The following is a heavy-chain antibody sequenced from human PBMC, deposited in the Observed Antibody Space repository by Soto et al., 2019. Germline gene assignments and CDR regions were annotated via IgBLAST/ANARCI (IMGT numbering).Heavy chain of an antibody. J-gene: IGHJ4*02. CDR2: ISDTGGDS. CDR3: VRDLYRSATMPCLDH. CDR1: GFTFINYA. D-gene: IGHD1-1*01. V-gene: IGHV3-23*01. Sequence: GGSLRLSCEASGFTFINYAMSWVRQSPGKGLEWVSSISDTGGDSYYADSMGGRFTVSRDNSKNTLYLQINSLRAEDTAIYYCVRDLYRSATMPCLDHWGQGALVTVSS.